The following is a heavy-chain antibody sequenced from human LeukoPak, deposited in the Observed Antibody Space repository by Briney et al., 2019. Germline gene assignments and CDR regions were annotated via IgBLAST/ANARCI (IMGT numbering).Heavy chain of an antibody. CDR1: GGSFSGYY. D-gene: IGHD4-17*01. CDR2: INHSGST. CDR3: ARHRYGALSD. V-gene: IGHV4-34*01. Sequence: PSETLSLTCAVYGGSFSGYYWSWIRQPPGKGLEWIGEINHSGSTNYNPSLKSRVTISVDTSKNQFSLKLSSVTAADTAVYYCARHRYGALSDWGQGTLVTVSS. J-gene: IGHJ4*02.